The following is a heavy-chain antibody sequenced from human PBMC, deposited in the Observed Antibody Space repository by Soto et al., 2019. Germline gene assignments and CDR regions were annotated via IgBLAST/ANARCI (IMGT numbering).Heavy chain of an antibody. J-gene: IGHJ4*02. D-gene: IGHD3-9*01. CDR3: ASLPLTGYYLGGY. CDR2: IYYSGST. V-gene: IGHV4-39*01. CDR1: GGSISSSSYY. Sequence: QLQLQESGPGLVKPSETLSLTCTVSGGSISSSSYYWGWIRQPPGKGLEWIGSIYYSGSTYYNPSPKSRVTISVDTSKNQFSLKLSSVTAADTAVYYCASLPLTGYYLGGYWGQGTLVTVSS.